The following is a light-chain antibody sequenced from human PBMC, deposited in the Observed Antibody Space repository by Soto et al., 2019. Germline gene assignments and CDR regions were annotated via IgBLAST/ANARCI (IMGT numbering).Light chain of an antibody. CDR3: QQYNSYSWT. V-gene: IGKV1-5*01. CDR1: QSISSC. Sequence: DIQLTQSPSFLSATVGDRVTITCRASQSISSCLAWYQQKPGKAPKLLIYDASSLESGVPSRFSGSGSGTEFTLTISSLQPDDFATYYCQQYNSYSWTFGQGTKVDIK. J-gene: IGKJ1*01. CDR2: DAS.